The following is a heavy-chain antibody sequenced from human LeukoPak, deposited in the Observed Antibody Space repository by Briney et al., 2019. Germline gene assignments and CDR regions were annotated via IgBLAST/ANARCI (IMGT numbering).Heavy chain of an antibody. CDR1: GFTFSSYA. V-gene: IGHV3-49*04. J-gene: IGHJ4*02. D-gene: IGHD3-22*01. Sequence: GGSPRLSCAASGFTFSSYAMSWVRQAPGKGLEWVGFIRSKAYGGTTEYAASVKGRFTISRDDSRSIAYLQMNSLKTEDTAVYYCTRGDYYDSSGYYLLFDYWGQGTLVTVSS. CDR2: IRSKAYGGTT. CDR3: TRGDYYDSSGYYLLFDY.